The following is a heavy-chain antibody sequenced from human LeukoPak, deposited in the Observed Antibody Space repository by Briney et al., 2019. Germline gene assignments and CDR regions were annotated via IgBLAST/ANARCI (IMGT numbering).Heavy chain of an antibody. Sequence: GRSPRLSCTASGFSLSSYAMHWVRQAPGKGLEWVAVIWYHGSNKYYADSVKGRFTISRDNSKNTLYLQMNSLRAEDTAVYYCARDLLVVDYGDYGIDYWGQGTLVTVSS. CDR1: GFSLSSYA. CDR2: IWYHGSNK. J-gene: IGHJ4*02. CDR3: ARDLLVVDYGDYGIDY. D-gene: IGHD4-17*01. V-gene: IGHV3-33*01.